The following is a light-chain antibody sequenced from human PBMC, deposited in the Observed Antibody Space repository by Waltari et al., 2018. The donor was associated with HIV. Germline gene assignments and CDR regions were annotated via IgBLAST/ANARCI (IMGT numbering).Light chain of an antibody. V-gene: IGLV1-40*01. J-gene: IGLJ1*01. CDR1: SSNIGAGYD. CDR2: GNS. Sequence: QSVLTQPPSVSGAPGQRVTISCTGSSSNIGAGYDVHWYQQLPGTAPKLLIYGNSKRPSGVPDRFSGSKSGTSASLAITGLQAEDEADYYCQSYDSSLSGRYVFGTGTKVTVL. CDR3: QSYDSSLSGRYV.